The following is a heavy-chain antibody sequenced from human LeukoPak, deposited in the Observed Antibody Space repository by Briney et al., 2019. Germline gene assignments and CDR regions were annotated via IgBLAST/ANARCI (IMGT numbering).Heavy chain of an antibody. V-gene: IGHV1-18*01. CDR1: GYTFTSYG. CDR3: ARDWGASGTSGETFDY. CDR2: ISAHNGNT. J-gene: IGHJ4*02. Sequence: GASVKVSCKASGYTFTSYGFTWVRQAPGQGLEWMGWISAHNGNTNYAQKFQDRVTMTTDISTSTAYMELRSLRSDDTAVYYCARDWGASGTSGETFDYWGQGTLVTVSS. D-gene: IGHD1-26*01.